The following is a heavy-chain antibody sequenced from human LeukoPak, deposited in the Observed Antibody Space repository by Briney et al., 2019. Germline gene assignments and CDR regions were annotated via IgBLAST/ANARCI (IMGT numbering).Heavy chain of an antibody. V-gene: IGHV3-23*01. D-gene: IGHD6-19*01. Sequence: PGGSLRLSCAASGFAFSSQAMGWVRQAPGKGLEWVSVISDSGSITYYADSVKDRFTISRDNSKNTLFLQMNSLRAEDTAVYYCAKDARRTSGWYFFDYWGQGTLVTVSS. CDR3: AKDARRTSGWYFFDY. CDR2: ISDSGSIT. J-gene: IGHJ4*02. CDR1: GFAFSSQA.